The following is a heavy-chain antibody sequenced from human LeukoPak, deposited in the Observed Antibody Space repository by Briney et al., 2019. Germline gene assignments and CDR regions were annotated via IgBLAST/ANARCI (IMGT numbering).Heavy chain of an antibody. J-gene: IGHJ3*02. V-gene: IGHV3-53*01. CDR2: IYRRGDT. CDR1: GFSVSSYD. Sequence: PGGSLRLSCAASGFSVSSYDLNWVRQAPGKGLEWVSVIYRRGDTDYADSVKGRFSVSRDSYGNTLYLQMNSLGGEDAAVYYCAKVYSARTYAFDMWGQGTVVSVSA. CDR3: AKVYSARTYAFDM. D-gene: IGHD6-6*01.